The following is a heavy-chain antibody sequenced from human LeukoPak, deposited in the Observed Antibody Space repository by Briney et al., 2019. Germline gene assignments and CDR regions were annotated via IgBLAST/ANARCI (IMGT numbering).Heavy chain of an antibody. Sequence: SETLSLTCTVSGGSISSSSYYWGWIRQPPGKGLEWIGSIYYSGSTYYNPSLKSRVTISVDTSKNQFSLKLSSVTAADTAVYYCARVTGYSSGWYRDDAFDIWGQGTMVTVSS. D-gene: IGHD6-19*01. V-gene: IGHV4-39*07. CDR1: GGSISSSSYY. CDR3: ARVTGYSSGWYRDDAFDI. CDR2: IYYSGST. J-gene: IGHJ3*02.